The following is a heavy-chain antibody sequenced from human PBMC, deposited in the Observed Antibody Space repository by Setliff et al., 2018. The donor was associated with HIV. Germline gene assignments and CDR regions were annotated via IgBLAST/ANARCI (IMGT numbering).Heavy chain of an antibody. CDR2: ISSTRSYI. Sequence: GGSLRLSCAASGFIFDDYAMHWVRQVPGKGLEWVSSISSTRSYIFYADSVKGRFTISRDNAKNSLYLQMNSLRAEDTAVYYCARDRVYYYYDSSGYSDYWGQGTLVTVSS. CDR3: ARDRVYYYYDSSGYSDY. V-gene: IGHV3-21*04. CDR1: GFIFDDYA. D-gene: IGHD3-22*01. J-gene: IGHJ4*02.